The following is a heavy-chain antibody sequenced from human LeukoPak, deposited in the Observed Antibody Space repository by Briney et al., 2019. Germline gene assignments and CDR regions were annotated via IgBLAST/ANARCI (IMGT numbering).Heavy chain of an antibody. CDR2: ISGSGGST. Sequence: PGGSLRLSCAASGFTFSSYAMSWVRQAPGKGLEWVSAISGSGGSTYYADSMKGRFTISRDNSKNTLYLQMNSLRAEDTAVYYCAKGGVLLWFGGNDYWGQGTLVTVSS. CDR1: GFTFSSYA. D-gene: IGHD3-10*01. J-gene: IGHJ4*02. V-gene: IGHV3-23*01. CDR3: AKGGVLLWFGGNDY.